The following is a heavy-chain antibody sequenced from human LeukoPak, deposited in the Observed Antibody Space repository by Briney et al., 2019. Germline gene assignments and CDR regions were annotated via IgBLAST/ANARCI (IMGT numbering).Heavy chain of an antibody. D-gene: IGHD3-10*01. V-gene: IGHV3-74*01. CDR3: VRFNESGSRSWFDP. J-gene: IGHJ5*02. Sequence: GGSLRLSCVASGLTSRRYWVHGVRQAPGKGLVWVSNLHPDGSITAYADSVKGRFTISRDNAKNTMYLQMNSLRVEDTAVCSCVRFNESGSRSWFDPWGQGTLVTVSS. CDR1: GLTSRRYW. CDR2: LHPDGSIT.